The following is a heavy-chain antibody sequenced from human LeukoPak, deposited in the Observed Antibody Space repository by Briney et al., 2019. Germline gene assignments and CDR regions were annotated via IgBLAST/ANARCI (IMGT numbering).Heavy chain of an antibody. CDR1: GFTFSSYA. CDR2: ISYDGSNK. D-gene: IGHD6-25*01. Sequence: GGSLRLSCAASGFTFSSYALHWVRQAPGKGLEWVAVISYDGSNKYYADSVKGRFTTSRDNSKNTLYLQMNSLRAEDTAVYYCAREVESGVMGVWGQGTTVTVSS. V-gene: IGHV3-30-3*01. J-gene: IGHJ6*02. CDR3: AREVESGVMGV.